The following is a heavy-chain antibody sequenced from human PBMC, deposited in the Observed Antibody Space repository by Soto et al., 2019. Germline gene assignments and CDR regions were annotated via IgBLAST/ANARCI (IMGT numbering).Heavy chain of an antibody. J-gene: IGHJ6*02. CDR2: ISYDGSNK. CDR1: GFTFSSYG. D-gene: IGHD3-3*01. V-gene: IGHV3-30*18. Sequence: ESGGGVVQPGRSLRLSCAASGFTFSSYGMHWVRQAPGKGLEWVAVISYDGSNKYYADSVKGRFTISRDNSKNTLYLQMNSLRAEDTAVYYCAKTITIFGVAYYYGMDVWGQGTTVTVSS. CDR3: AKTITIFGVAYYYGMDV.